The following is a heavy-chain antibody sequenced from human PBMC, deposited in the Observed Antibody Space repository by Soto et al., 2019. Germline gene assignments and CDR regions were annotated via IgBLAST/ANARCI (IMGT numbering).Heavy chain of an antibody. J-gene: IGHJ4*02. CDR1: WFSLSNARTN. Sequence: SGPTLVTPTETLTLTCTVSWFSLSNARTNISWIRQPPGKALEWLAHIFSNDEKSYSTSLKSRLTISKDTSKSQVVLTMTNMDPVDTAIYYCAYRSSWYYYLEYWVQGTLVTVS. CDR3: AYRSSWYYYLEY. CDR2: IFSNDEK. V-gene: IGHV2-26*01. D-gene: IGHD6-13*01.